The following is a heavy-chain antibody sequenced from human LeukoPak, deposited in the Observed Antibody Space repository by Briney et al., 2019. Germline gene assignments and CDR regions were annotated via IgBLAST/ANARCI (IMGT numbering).Heavy chain of an antibody. J-gene: IGHJ3*02. V-gene: IGHV4-61*02. CDR2: IYTSGST. Sequence: HPSETLSLTCNVSGGSISSGSYYWSWIRQPAGKGLEWIGRIYTSGSTNYNPSLKSRVTISVDTSKNQFSLKLSSVTVADTAVYYCARGIAGPDAFDIWGQGTMVTVSS. D-gene: IGHD6-13*01. CDR1: GGSISSGSYY. CDR3: ARGIAGPDAFDI.